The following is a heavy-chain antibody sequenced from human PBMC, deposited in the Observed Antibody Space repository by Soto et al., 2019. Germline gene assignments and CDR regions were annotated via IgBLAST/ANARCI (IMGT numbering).Heavy chain of an antibody. Sequence: PSETLSLTCTVSGASISSSYWNWIRQSPGKGLEWIGYIYYSGSTNYNPSLKSRVTISVDTSKNQFSLKLSSVTAADTAVYYCARSSSTSFTIFDYWGQGNLVTVSS. CDR3: ARSSSTSFTIFDY. J-gene: IGHJ4*02. D-gene: IGHD2-2*01. CDR2: IYYSGST. CDR1: GASISSSY. V-gene: IGHV4-59*01.